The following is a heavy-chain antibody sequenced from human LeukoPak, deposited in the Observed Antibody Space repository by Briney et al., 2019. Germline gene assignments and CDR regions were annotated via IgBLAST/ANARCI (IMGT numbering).Heavy chain of an antibody. J-gene: IGHJ4*02. V-gene: IGHV3-30*18. CDR3: AKGHPEHRGLFDY. D-gene: IGHD1-14*01. CDR1: GFTFSSYG. CDR2: ISYDGSNK. Sequence: GGSLRLSCAASGFTFSSYGMHWVRQAPGKGLEWVAVISYDGSNKYYADSVKGRFTISRDNSKNTLYLQMNSLRAEDTAVYYCAKGHPEHRGLFDYWGQGTLVTVSS.